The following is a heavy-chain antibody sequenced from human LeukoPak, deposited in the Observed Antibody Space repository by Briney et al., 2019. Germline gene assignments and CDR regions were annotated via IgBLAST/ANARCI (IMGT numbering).Heavy chain of an antibody. V-gene: IGHV6-1*01. CDR3: VRDRGANGWLDY. J-gene: IGHJ4*02. D-gene: IGHD2-8*01. Sequence: SQTLSLTCAISGDSVSSNSAAWNWIRQSPSRGLEWLARTYYRSKWYNDYAVSVKSRININADTSKNQFSLQLKSVTPEDTAVYYCVRDRGANGWLDYWGQGTLVTVSP. CDR2: TYYRSKWYN. CDR1: GDSVSSNSAA.